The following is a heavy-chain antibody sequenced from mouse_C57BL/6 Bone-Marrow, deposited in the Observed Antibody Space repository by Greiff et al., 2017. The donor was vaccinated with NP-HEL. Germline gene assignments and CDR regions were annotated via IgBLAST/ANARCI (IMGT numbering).Heavy chain of an antibody. CDR1: GYTFTSYW. CDR3: ARDYDYPYYAMDY. CDR2: IDPSDSYP. J-gene: IGHJ4*01. Sequence: VQLQQPGAELVMPGASVKLSCKASGYTFTSYWMHWVKQRPGQGLEWIGEIDPSDSYPNYNQKFKGKSTLTVDKSSSTAYMQLSSLTSEDSAVYYCARDYDYPYYAMDYWGQGTSVTVSS. D-gene: IGHD2-4*01. V-gene: IGHV1-69*01.